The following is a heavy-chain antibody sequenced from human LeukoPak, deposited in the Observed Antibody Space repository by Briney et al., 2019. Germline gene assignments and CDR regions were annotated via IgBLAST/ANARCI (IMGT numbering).Heavy chain of an antibody. Sequence: ASVKVSCKAAGYTFTDYYMHWVRQAPGQGLEWMGWINPDSGGTNYAQRFQGRVTMTRDTSISTAYMELSRLRSDDTAVYYCARDVLTRAQWELPDYWGQGTLVTVSS. V-gene: IGHV1-2*02. J-gene: IGHJ4*02. D-gene: IGHD1-26*01. CDR1: GYTFTDYY. CDR2: INPDSGGT. CDR3: ARDVLTRAQWELPDY.